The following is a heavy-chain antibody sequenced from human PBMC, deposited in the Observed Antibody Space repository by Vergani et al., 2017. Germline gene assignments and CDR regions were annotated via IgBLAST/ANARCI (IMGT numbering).Heavy chain of an antibody. V-gene: IGHV3-30*04. CDR1: GFTFSSYA. J-gene: IGHJ6*03. CDR3: ARDRAFLAATYYYYMDV. CDR2: ISYDGSNK. D-gene: IGHD2-15*01. Sequence: VQLVESGGGLVQPGRSLRLSCTASGFTFSSYAMHWVRQAPGKGLEWVAVISYDGSNKYYADSVKGRFTISRDNSKNTLYLQMNSLRAEDTAVYYCARDRAFLAATYYYYMDVWGKGTTVTVSS.